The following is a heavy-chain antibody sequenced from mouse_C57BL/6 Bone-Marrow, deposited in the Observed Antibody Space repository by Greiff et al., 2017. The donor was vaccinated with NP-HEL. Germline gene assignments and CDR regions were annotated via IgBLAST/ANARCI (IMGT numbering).Heavy chain of an antibody. Sequence: EVKLVESGAELVRPGASVKLSCTASGLNIKDDYMHWVKQRPEQGLAWIGWIEPENGDTEYAAKFQGKGTITADTSSNTAYLQLSGLSSEDPAVSYCVAPFDYWGQGTALTVSS. CDR3: VAPFDY. J-gene: IGHJ2*01. CDR1: GLNIKDDY. V-gene: IGHV14-4*01. D-gene: IGHD1-1*01. CDR2: IEPENGDT.